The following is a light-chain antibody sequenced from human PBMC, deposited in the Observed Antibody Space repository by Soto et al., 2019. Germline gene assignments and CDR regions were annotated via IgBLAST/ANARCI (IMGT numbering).Light chain of an antibody. Sequence: NFMLTQPHSVSESPGKTVTISCTRSSGNIASNYVQWYQQRPGSAPTTVIYEDNLRPSGVPDRFSGSIDRSSNSASLTISGLKTEDEADYFCQSYGSGIQGVFGGGTKLT. J-gene: IGLJ3*02. CDR3: QSYGSGIQGV. CDR2: EDN. CDR1: SGNIASNY. V-gene: IGLV6-57*04.